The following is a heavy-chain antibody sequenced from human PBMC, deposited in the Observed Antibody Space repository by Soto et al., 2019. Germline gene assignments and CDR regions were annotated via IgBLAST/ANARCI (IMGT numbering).Heavy chain of an antibody. CDR2: IYCSGST. V-gene: IGHV4-31*03. Sequence: SETLSLTCTVSGGSISSGGYYWSWIRQHPGKGLEWIGYIYCSGSTYYNPSLKSRVTISVDTSKNQFSLKLSSVTAADTAVYYCASALPITMVRGVIGPWFDPWGQGTLVTVSS. J-gene: IGHJ5*02. CDR3: ASALPITMVRGVIGPWFDP. CDR1: GGSISSGGYY. D-gene: IGHD3-10*01.